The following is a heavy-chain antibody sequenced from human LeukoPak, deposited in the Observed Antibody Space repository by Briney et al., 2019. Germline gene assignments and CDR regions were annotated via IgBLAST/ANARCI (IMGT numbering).Heavy chain of an antibody. CDR1: GYSISSGYY. J-gene: IGHJ4*02. V-gene: IGHV4-38-2*02. CDR2: IHHSGST. CDR3: ARAVLY. Sequence: SETLSLTCTVSGYSISSGYYWGWIRQPPGKGLEWIGGIHHSGSTYYNPSLKSRVTISVDTSKNQFSLKLSSVTAADTAVYYCARAVLYWGQGTLVTVSS.